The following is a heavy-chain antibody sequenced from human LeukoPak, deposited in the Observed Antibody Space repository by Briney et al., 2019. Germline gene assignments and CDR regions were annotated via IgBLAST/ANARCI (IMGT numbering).Heavy chain of an antibody. V-gene: IGHV1-2*02. D-gene: IGHD3-22*01. CDR3: ARGPRVSSSGYYYSDY. J-gene: IGHJ4*02. CDR1: GYTFTGYY. CDR2: INPNSGGT. Sequence: ASVKVSCKASGYTFTGYYMHWVRQAPGQGLEWMGWINPNSGGTNYAQKFQGRVTMTRDTSISTAYMELSRLRSDDTAVYYCARGPRVSSSGYYYSDYWGQGTLVTVSS.